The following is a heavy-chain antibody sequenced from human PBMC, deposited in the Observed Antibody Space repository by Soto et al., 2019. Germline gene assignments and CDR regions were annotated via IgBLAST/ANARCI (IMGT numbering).Heavy chain of an antibody. CDR3: ARVPWGVTYYYYMDV. D-gene: IGHD7-27*01. V-gene: IGHV3-48*01. Sequence: GGSLRLSCAASGFTFSSYSMNWVRQAPGKGLEWVSYISSSSSTIYYADSVKGRFTISRDNAKNSLYLQMNSLRAEDTAVYYCARVPWGVTYYYYMDVWGKGTSVTVSS. CDR1: GFTFSSYS. J-gene: IGHJ6*03. CDR2: ISSSSSTI.